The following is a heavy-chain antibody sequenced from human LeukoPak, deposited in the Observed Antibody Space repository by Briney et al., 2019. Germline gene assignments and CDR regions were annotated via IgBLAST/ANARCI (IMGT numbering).Heavy chain of an antibody. D-gene: IGHD1-26*01. Sequence: GGSLRLSCAASGFTFSSYGMRWVRQAPGKGLDGVAVIWYDGSNKHYADSVKGRFTISRDNSKNTLYLQMNSLRAEDTAVYYCARDGNEWEPSYFEYWGQGTLVTVSS. J-gene: IGHJ4*02. CDR2: IWYDGSNK. CDR1: GFTFSSYG. V-gene: IGHV3-33*01. CDR3: ARDGNEWEPSYFEY.